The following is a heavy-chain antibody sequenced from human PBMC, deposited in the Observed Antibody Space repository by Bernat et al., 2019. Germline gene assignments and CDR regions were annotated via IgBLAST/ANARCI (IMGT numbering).Heavy chain of an antibody. CDR1: GFTFSSYG. V-gene: IGHV3-33*01. CDR2: IWYDGSNK. CDR3: ARDPHITMIHFDY. J-gene: IGHJ4*02. Sequence: QVQLVESGGGVVQPGRSLRLSGAASGFTFSSYGMHWVRQAPGKGLEWVAVIWYDGSNKYYADSVKGRFTISRDNSKNTLYLQMNSLRAEDTAVYYCARDPHITMIHFDYWGQGTLVTVSS. D-gene: IGHD3-22*01.